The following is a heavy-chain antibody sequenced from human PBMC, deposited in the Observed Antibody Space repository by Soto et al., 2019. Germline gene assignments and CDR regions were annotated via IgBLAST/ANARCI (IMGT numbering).Heavy chain of an antibody. CDR1: GGTFSSYA. CDR3: ARGGSEWSARNYYCGMDV. Sequence: QVQLVQSGAEVKKPGSSVKVSCKASGGTFSSYAISWVRQAPGQGLEWMGGIIPIFGTANYAQKYQGRVAITADESTSTAYMELSSLRSEDTAVYYCARGGSEWSARNYYCGMDVWGQGTMVTVSS. CDR2: IIPIFGTA. V-gene: IGHV1-69*01. J-gene: IGHJ6*02. D-gene: IGHD3-3*01.